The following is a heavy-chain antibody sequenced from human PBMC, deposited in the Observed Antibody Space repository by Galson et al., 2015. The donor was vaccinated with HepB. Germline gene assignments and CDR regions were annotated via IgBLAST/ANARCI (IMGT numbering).Heavy chain of an antibody. CDR1: GFRFDAYA. CDR3: ARVVVLSGTHLGEEDLDA. V-gene: IGHV3-30*04. D-gene: IGHD3-3*01. Sequence: SLRLSCAASGFRFDAYAMHWVRQAPGKGLEWLSLISYEGRNIHYADSVRGRFTISRDNSKNMVYLQMNSLRPDDTAVYYCARVVVLSGTHLGEEDLDAWGQGVLATVSS. J-gene: IGHJ5*02. CDR2: ISYEGRNI.